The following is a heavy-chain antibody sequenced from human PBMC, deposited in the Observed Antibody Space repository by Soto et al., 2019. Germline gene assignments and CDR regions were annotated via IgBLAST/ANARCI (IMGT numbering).Heavy chain of an antibody. CDR3: ARDGIIVAKGAFDI. V-gene: IGHV4-39*02. J-gene: IGHJ3*02. CDR2: IYYSGST. D-gene: IGHD5-12*01. Sequence: QLQLQESGPGLVKPSETLSLTCTVSGGSISSSSYYWGWIRQPPGKGLEWIGSIYYSGSTYYNPSLRSRVTISVDKSKNQFSLKLSSVTAADTAVYYCARDGIIVAKGAFDIWGQGTMVTVSS. CDR1: GGSISSSSYY.